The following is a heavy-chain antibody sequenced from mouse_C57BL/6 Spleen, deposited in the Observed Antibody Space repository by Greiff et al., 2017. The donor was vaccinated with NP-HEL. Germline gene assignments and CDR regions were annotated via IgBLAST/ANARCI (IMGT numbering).Heavy chain of an antibody. D-gene: IGHD1-1*01. CDR1: GYTFTSYG. CDR3: ARSLYYGSSHAGFAY. Sequence: VQLQQSGAELARPGASVKLSCKASGYTFTSYGISWVKQRTGQGLEWIGEIYPRSGNTYYNEKFKGKATLTADKSSSTAYMELRSLTSEDSAVYFFARSLYYGSSHAGFAYWGQGTLVTVSA. V-gene: IGHV1-81*01. J-gene: IGHJ3*01. CDR2: IYPRSGNT.